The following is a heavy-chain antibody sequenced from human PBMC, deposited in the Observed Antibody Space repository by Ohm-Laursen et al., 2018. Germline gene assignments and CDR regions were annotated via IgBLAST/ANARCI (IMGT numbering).Heavy chain of an antibody. V-gene: IGHV3-33*01. Sequence: RSLRLSCTAFGFTFSNYDIHWVRQAPGKGLEWVAVIWSDGSNKYYADSVKGRFTISRDNSKSTLSLQMNSLRAEDTAVYYCARDRRRWLPDYWGQGTLVTVSS. CDR2: IWSDGSNK. D-gene: IGHD5-24*01. J-gene: IGHJ4*02. CDR1: GFTFSNYD. CDR3: ARDRRRWLPDY.